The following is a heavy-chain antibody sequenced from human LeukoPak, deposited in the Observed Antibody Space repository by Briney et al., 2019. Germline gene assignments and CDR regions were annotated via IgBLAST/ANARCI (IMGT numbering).Heavy chain of an antibody. CDR2: ISYDGSNK. Sequence: VRSLRLSCAASGFTFSSYAMHWVRQAPGKGLGWVAVISYDGSNKYYADSVKGRFTISRDNSKNTLYLQMNSLRAEDTAVYYCARTTIFGVVIPFDYWGQGTLVTVSS. CDR3: ARTTIFGVVIPFDY. J-gene: IGHJ4*02. CDR1: GFTFSSYA. D-gene: IGHD3-3*01. V-gene: IGHV3-30-3*01.